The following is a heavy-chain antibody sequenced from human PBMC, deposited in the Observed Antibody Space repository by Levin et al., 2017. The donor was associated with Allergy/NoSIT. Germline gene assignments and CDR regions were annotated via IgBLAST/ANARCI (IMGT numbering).Heavy chain of an antibody. V-gene: IGHV3-11*01. CDR1: GFTFSDYY. J-gene: IGHJ3*02. CDR2: ISSSGSTI. CDR3: ARDPSVDAFDI. Sequence: LSLTCAASGFTFSDYYMSWIRQAPGKGLEWVSYISSSGSTIYYADSVKGRFTISRDNAKNSLYLQMNSLRAEDTAVYYCARDPSVDAFDIWGQGTMVTVSS.